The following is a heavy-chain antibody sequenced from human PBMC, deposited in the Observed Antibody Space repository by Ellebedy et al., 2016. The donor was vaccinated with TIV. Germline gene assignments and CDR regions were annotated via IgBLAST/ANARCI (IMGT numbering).Heavy chain of an antibody. CDR3: AHYNHDNSGATSGEDAFDI. J-gene: IGHJ3*02. Sequence: SGPTLVKPTQTLTLTCTFSGFSLSTSGVGVGWIRQPPGKALEWLALIYWDDDKRYSPSLKNRLTITKDTSKNQVVLTMTNVDPVDTATYYCAHYNHDNSGATSGEDAFDIWGQGTLVTVSS. D-gene: IGHD3-22*01. CDR2: IYWDDDK. CDR1: GFSLSTSGVG. V-gene: IGHV2-5*02.